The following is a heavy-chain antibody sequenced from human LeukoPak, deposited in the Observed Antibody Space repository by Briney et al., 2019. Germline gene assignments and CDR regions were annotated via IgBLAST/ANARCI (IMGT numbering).Heavy chain of an antibody. D-gene: IGHD6-25*01. V-gene: IGHV1-69*05. Sequence: ASVKVSCKASGGTFSSYAISWVRQAPGQGLEWMGGITPIFGTANYAQKFQGRVTITTDESTSTAYMELSSLRSEDTAVYYCARAGDSSAPGTSDYWGQGTLVTVSS. CDR2: ITPIFGTA. CDR1: GGTFSSYA. J-gene: IGHJ4*02. CDR3: ARAGDSSAPGTSDY.